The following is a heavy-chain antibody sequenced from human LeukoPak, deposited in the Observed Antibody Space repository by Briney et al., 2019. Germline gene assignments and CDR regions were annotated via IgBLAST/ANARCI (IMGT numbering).Heavy chain of an antibody. J-gene: IGHJ3*02. CDR1: GFTFSSFA. V-gene: IGHV3-23*01. Sequence: GGCLRLSCAASGFTFSSFAMSWVRQAPGEGLEWVSIISGGGDSTYYADSVKGRFTISRDNSKNTLYLQMNSLRAEDTAVYYCASLVDCSSTSCYGGNAFDIWGQGTMVTVSS. CDR3: ASLVDCSSTSCYGGNAFDI. CDR2: ISGGGDST. D-gene: IGHD2-2*01.